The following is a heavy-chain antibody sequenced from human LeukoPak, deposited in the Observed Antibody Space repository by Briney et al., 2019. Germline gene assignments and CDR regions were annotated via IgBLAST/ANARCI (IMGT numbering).Heavy chain of an antibody. Sequence: GGSLRLSCAASGFTFSSYSMNCVRQAPGKGLEWVSSISSSSSYIYYADSVKGRFTISRDNAKNSLYLQMNSLRAEDTAVYYCARDQGAARRGLDCWGQGTLVTVSS. CDR3: ARDQGAARRGLDC. CDR2: ISSSSSYI. CDR1: GFTFSSYS. J-gene: IGHJ4*02. V-gene: IGHV3-21*01. D-gene: IGHD3-10*01.